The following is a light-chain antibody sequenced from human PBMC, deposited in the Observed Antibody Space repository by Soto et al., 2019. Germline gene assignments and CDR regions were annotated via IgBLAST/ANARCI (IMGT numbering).Light chain of an antibody. Sequence: EVVLTQSPVTLSLSPGERATLSCRASQSVGTFLAWYQQKPGQAPRLIIYDTSNRATGIPARFSGTGYGTDFPLTISSVEPEDFEVYFCQHRTNWPRTFGQGTKLDIK. CDR1: QSVGTF. CDR3: QHRTNWPRT. CDR2: DTS. J-gene: IGKJ2*01. V-gene: IGKV3-11*01.